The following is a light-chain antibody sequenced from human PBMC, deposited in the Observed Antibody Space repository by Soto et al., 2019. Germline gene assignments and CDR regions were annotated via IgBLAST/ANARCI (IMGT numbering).Light chain of an antibody. CDR2: VTS. CDR1: QSVSSN. CDR3: QQYNKWPLT. J-gene: IGKJ4*01. V-gene: IGKV3-15*01. Sequence: EIVMTQSPATLSVSPGERATLSCRASQSVSSNLAWYQQKPGQAPRLLIYVTSTRATGIPARFSGSGSGTDFILTISTLQSEDFAVYYCQQYNKWPLTFGGGTKVEIK.